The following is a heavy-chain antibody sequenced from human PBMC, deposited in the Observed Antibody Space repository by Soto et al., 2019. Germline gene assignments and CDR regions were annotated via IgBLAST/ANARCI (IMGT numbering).Heavy chain of an antibody. CDR3: AKGRGGSGSLTPRVDF. D-gene: IGHD3-10*01. CDR1: GFTFNNYA. V-gene: IGHV3-23*01. J-gene: IGHJ4*02. Sequence: EVQLLESGGGLVQPGGSRRLSCEASGFTFNNYAMTWVRQAPGKGLEWVSAISGGGDTTSYADSVKGRFTVSRDGSKNTLYLQMSSLRAEDTALYYCAKGRGGSGSLTPRVDFWGQGTLVTVSS. CDR2: ISGGGDTT.